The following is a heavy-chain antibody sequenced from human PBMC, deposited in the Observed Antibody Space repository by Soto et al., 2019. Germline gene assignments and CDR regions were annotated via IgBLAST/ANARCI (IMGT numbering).Heavy chain of an antibody. CDR2: IWHDGSNK. Sequence: QVQVVESGGGVVQPGRSLRLSCAASGFTFNNYGMHWVRQAPGKGLEWVALIWHDGSNKGYADSVKGRFTISRDNSKNTLNLQMNSLRVEDTAVYYCTRAAIRGELLDYRGQGTQVIVSS. CDR3: TRAAIRGELLDY. J-gene: IGHJ4*02. CDR1: GFTFNNYG. D-gene: IGHD1-26*01. V-gene: IGHV3-33*01.